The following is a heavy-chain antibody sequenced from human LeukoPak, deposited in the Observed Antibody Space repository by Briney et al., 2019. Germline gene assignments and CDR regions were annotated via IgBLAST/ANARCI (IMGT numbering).Heavy chain of an antibody. Sequence: GGSLRLSCAASGFTVSSNYMSWVRQAPGKGLEWVSVIYSGGSTYYADSVKGRFTISRDNSKNTLYLQMNSLRAEDTAVYYCAKDLDYYGSGSSSDWGQGTLVTVSS. D-gene: IGHD3-10*01. CDR3: AKDLDYYGSGSSSD. CDR2: IYSGGST. J-gene: IGHJ4*02. CDR1: GFTVSSNY. V-gene: IGHV3-53*01.